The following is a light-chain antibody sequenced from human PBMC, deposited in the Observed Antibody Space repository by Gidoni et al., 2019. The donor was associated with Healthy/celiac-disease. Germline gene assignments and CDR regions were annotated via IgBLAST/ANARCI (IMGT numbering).Light chain of an antibody. CDR3: CSYAGSSTYV. CDR1: SSDVGSYTL. Sequence: QPALTQPASVSGSPGQSITISCTGTSSDVGSYTLVSWCQQLPGKAPKLMIYEGSKRPSGVSNRFSGSKSGNTASLTISGLQAEDEADYCCCSYAGSSTYVFGTWTKVTVL. CDR2: EGS. V-gene: IGLV2-23*01. J-gene: IGLJ1*01.